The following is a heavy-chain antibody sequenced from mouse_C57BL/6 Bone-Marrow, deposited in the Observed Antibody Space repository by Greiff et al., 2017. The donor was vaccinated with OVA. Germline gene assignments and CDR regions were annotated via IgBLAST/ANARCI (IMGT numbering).Heavy chain of an antibody. J-gene: IGHJ2*01. Sequence: VQLQQPGAELVKPGASVKMSCKASGYTFTSYWITWVKQRPGQGLEWIGDIYPGSGSTNYNEQFKSKATLTVDTSSSTAYMQLSRLTSEDSAVDYCARCGITKVALDYWGQGTTLTVSS. D-gene: IGHD1-1*01. CDR1: GYTFTSYW. CDR2: IYPGSGST. CDR3: ARCGITKVALDY. V-gene: IGHV1-55*01.